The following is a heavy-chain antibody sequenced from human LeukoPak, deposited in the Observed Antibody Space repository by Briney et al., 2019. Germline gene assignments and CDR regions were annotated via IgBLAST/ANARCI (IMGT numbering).Heavy chain of an antibody. D-gene: IGHD5-18*01. CDR1: GGSISSSSYY. J-gene: IGHJ4*02. Sequence: PSETLSLTCTVSGGSISSSSYYWGWIRQPPGKGLEWIANIYYSGSTYYHPSLKSRITISVDTSNNQFPLRLRSVTAADTAVYYCVRAGDQAKFSYGRFWGQGTLVTVSS. V-gene: IGHV4-39*01. CDR2: IYYSGST. CDR3: VRAGDQAKFSYGRF.